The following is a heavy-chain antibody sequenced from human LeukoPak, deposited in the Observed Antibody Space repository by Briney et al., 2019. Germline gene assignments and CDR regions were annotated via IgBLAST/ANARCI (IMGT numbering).Heavy chain of an antibody. V-gene: IGHV4-34*01. CDR3: GRFTKVVGFDY. Sequence: SETLSLTCAVYGGSFSGYYWSWIRQPPGKGLEWIGEINHSGSTNYNPSLKSRVTISVDTSKNQFSLKLSSVTAADTAVYYCGRFTKVVGFDYWGQGTLVTVS. CDR2: INHSGST. J-gene: IGHJ4*02. CDR1: GGSFSGYY. D-gene: IGHD4-23*01.